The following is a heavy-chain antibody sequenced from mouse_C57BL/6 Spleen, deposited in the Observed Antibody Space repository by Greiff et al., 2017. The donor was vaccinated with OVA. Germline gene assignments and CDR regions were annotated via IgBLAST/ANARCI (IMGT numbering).Heavy chain of an antibody. CDR3: ARHDDYGAMDY. CDR2: ISNGGGST. CDR1: GFTFSDYY. Sequence: EVKVEESGGGLVQPGGSLKLSCAASGFTFSDYYMYWVRQTPEKRLEWVAYISNGGGSTYYTDTVKGRFTISRDNAKNTLYLQMSRLKSEDTAMYYCARHDDYGAMDYWGQGTSVTVSS. V-gene: IGHV5-12*01. D-gene: IGHD2-4*01. J-gene: IGHJ4*01.